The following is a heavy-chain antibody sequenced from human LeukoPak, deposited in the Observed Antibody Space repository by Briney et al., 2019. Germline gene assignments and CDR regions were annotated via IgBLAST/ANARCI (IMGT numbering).Heavy chain of an antibody. V-gene: IGHV4-61*02. CDR2: IYSSGST. CDR1: GGSISSGSYY. Sequence: SQTLSLTCTVSGGSISSGSYYWSWIRQPAGKGLEWIGRIYSSGSTNYNPSLKSRVTISVDTSKNQFSLKLSSVTAADTAVYYCARRRLPRLDYWGQGTLVTVSS. D-gene: IGHD3-16*01. J-gene: IGHJ4*02. CDR3: ARRRLPRLDY.